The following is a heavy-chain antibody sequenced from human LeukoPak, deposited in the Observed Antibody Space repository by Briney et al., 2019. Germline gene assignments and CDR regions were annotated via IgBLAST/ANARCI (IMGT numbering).Heavy chain of an antibody. D-gene: IGHD3-10*01. CDR3: ARDELMWFGEFSFDY. J-gene: IGHJ4*02. CDR2: INPNSGGT. Sequence: ASVKVSCRASGGTFSNYAISWVRQAPGQGLEWMGWINPNSGGTNYAQKFQGRVTMTRDTSISTAYMELSRLRSDDTAVYYCARDELMWFGEFSFDYWGQGTLVTVSS. CDR1: GGTFSNYA. V-gene: IGHV1-2*02.